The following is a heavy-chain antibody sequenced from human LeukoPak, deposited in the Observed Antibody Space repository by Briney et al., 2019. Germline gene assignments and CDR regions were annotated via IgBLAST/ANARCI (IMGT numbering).Heavy chain of an antibody. D-gene: IGHD6-25*01. V-gene: IGHV3-21*01. CDR1: GFTLGDYN. J-gene: IGHJ6*03. Sequence: PGGSLRLSCVASGFTLGDYNMNWVRQAPGKGLEWVSPITRSSTYMNYADSLKGRFTISRDNAKNSMYLQMNSLTAEDTAVYFCARDAALLPGKYYYYMDVWGKGTTVIVSS. CDR3: ARDAALLPGKYYYYMDV. CDR2: ITRSSTYM.